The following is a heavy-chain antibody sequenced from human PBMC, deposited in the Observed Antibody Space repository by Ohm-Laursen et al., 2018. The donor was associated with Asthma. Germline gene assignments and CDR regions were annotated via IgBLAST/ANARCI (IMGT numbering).Heavy chain of an antibody. V-gene: IGHV3-48*03. Sequence: SLRLSCTASGFTFRSYAMHWVRQAPGKGLEWVSYISSSGSTIYYADSVKGRFTISRDNAKNSLYLQMNSLRAEDTAVYYCATNLPYEAENYWGQGTLVTVSS. D-gene: IGHD3-16*01. CDR3: ATNLPYEAENY. CDR2: ISSSGSTI. J-gene: IGHJ4*02. CDR1: GFTFRSYA.